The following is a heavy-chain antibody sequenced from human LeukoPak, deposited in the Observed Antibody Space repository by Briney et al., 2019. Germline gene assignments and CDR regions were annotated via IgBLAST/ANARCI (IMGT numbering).Heavy chain of an antibody. CDR1: GFTFSSYG. J-gene: IGHJ3*02. CDR3: AKVRAGLYDAFDI. Sequence: GRSLRLSCAASGFTFSSYGMHWVRQAPGKGLDWVAVISYDGSNKYYADSVKGRFTISRDNSKNTLYLQMNSLRAEDTAVYYCAKVRAGLYDAFDIWGQGTMVTVSS. D-gene: IGHD6-13*01. V-gene: IGHV3-30*18. CDR2: ISYDGSNK.